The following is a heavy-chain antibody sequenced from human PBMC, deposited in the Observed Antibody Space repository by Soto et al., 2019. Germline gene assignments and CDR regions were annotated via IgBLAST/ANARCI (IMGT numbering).Heavy chain of an antibody. J-gene: IGHJ3*02. Sequence: ASVKVSCKASGYTFTGYYMHWVRQAPGQGLEWMGWINPNSGGTNYAQKFQGWVTMTRDTSISTAYMELSRLRSDDTAVYYCARDGGLARVAFDIWGQGTMVTVSS. V-gene: IGHV1-2*04. CDR2: INPNSGGT. CDR1: GYTFTGYY. CDR3: ARDGGLARVAFDI. D-gene: IGHD3-9*01.